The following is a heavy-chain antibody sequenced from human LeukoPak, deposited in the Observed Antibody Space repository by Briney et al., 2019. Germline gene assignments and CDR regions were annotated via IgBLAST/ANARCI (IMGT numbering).Heavy chain of an antibody. CDR1: GGSISSSSYN. J-gene: IGHJ4*02. CDR3: ARQGISGTYYAAFDY. CDR2: IYYTGNT. Sequence: SETLSLTCTVSGGSISSSSYNWGWIRQPPGKGLGWFGSIYYTGNTYYNQSLKSRVTISLDTTKNHFSLMLSSVTAADTAVYYCARQGISGTYYAAFDYWGEGILVTVSS. V-gene: IGHV4-39*01. D-gene: IGHD1-26*01.